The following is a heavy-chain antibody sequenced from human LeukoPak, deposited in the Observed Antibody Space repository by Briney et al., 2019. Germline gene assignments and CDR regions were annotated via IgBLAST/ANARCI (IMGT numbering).Heavy chain of an antibody. CDR2: IWYDGSNK. Sequence: GGSLRLSCAASGFTFSSYGMHWVRQAPGKGLEWVAVIWYDGSNKYYADSVKGRFTISRDNSKNTLYLQMNSLRAEDTAVYYCARGAYYYGSGSPSGGIWGQGTMVTVSS. CDR3: ARGAYYYGSGSPSGGI. V-gene: IGHV3-33*01. D-gene: IGHD3-10*01. J-gene: IGHJ3*02. CDR1: GFTFSSYG.